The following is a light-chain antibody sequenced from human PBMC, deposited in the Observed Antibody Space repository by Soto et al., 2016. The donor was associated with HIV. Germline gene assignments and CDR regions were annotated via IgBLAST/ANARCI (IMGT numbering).Light chain of an antibody. CDR2: DDS. Sequence: SYVLTQPPSVSVAPGKTARISCGGNNIGTKSVHWYQQKPGQAPVLVVYDDSDRPSGIPERFSGSNSGSTATLTISRVEAGDEADYYCQVWHSGGDNYVFGPGDQGQRP. CDR1: NIGTKS. V-gene: IGLV3-21*03. CDR3: QVWHSGGDNYV. J-gene: IGLJ1*01.